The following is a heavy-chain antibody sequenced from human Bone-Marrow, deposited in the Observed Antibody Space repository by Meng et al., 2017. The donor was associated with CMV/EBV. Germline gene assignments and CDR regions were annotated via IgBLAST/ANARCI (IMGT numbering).Heavy chain of an antibody. CDR2: IKSKTDGGTT. CDR1: GFTFSNAW. CDR3: TTDHFSLGLDY. D-gene: IGHD3-3*02. Sequence: GGSLRLSCAASGFTFSNAWMSWVRQAPGKGLEWVGGIKSKTDGGTTDYAAPVKGRFTISRDDSKNTLYLQMNSLKTEDTAVYYCTTDHFSLGLDYWGQGTRVTVYS. J-gene: IGHJ4*02. V-gene: IGHV3-15*01.